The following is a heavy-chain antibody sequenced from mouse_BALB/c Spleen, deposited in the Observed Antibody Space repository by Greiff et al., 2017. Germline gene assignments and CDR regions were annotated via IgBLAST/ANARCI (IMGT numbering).Heavy chain of an antibody. CDR1: GYTFSSYW. V-gene: IGHV1-9*01. Sequence: VQLQQSGAELMKPGASVKISCKATGYTFSSYWIEWVKQRPGHGLEWIGEILPGSGSTNYNEKFKGKATFTADTSSNTAYMQLCSLTSEDSAVYYCARGKLGVAMDYWGQGTSVTVSS. CDR3: ARGKLGVAMDY. J-gene: IGHJ4*01. CDR2: ILPGSGST.